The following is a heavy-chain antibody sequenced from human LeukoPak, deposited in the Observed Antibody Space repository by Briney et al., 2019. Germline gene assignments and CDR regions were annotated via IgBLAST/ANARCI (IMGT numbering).Heavy chain of an antibody. J-gene: IGHJ3*02. CDR1: GFTFSTYG. V-gene: IGHV3-30*02. CDR3: AKDQTYSSGSRAFDI. D-gene: IGHD6-19*01. CDR2: IQYDESNE. Sequence: GASLTLSCAASGFTFSTYGMHWVRQAPRKGLEWVAYIQYDESNEQYADSVKGRFSISRDSSKNILYLQMDSLRAEDMALYYCAKDQTYSSGSRAFDIWGQGTMVTVSS.